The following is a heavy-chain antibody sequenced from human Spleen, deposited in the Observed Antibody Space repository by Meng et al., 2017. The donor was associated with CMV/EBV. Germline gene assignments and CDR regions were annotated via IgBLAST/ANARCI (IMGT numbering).Heavy chain of an antibody. J-gene: IGHJ6*02. CDR2: IYPGDSES. CDR3: ARHQAYYDSSGLPYGMDV. D-gene: IGHD3-22*01. CDR1: GYSFGSYW. Sequence: KVSCKGSGYSFGSYWIGWVRQMPGKGLEWMGIIYPGDSESRYSPSFQGQVAITADKYISTAYLQWSSLKASDTAIYYCARHQAYYDSSGLPYGMDVWGQGTTVTVSS. V-gene: IGHV5-51*01.